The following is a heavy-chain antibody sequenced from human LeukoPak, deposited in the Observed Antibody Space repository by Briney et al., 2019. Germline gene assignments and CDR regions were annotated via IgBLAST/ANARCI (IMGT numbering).Heavy chain of an antibody. CDR2: ISGSGSAI. Sequence: GGSLRLSCEASGFTFSSLDMSWVRQAPGKGLEWISYISGSGSAIYYADSVKGRFSISRDNAKNSLNLEMHSLRAEDTAVYYCARSDAPHDYYDYWGQGTLVTVSS. V-gene: IGHV3-48*03. CDR3: ARSDAPHDYYDY. J-gene: IGHJ4*02. CDR1: GFTFSSLD.